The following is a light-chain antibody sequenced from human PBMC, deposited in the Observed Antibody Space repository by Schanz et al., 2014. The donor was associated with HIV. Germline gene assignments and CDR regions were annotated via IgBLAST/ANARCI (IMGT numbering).Light chain of an antibody. Sequence: EIVLTQSPGTLSLSPGERATLSCRASQSISYNYVAWYQQKRGQAPRLLIYGASSRATGIPDRVSGSGSGTDFALTISRLEPEDFAVYYCQQYGSSPWTFGQGTTVEIK. CDR3: QQYGSSPWT. J-gene: IGKJ1*01. CDR1: QSISYNY. V-gene: IGKV3-20*01. CDR2: GAS.